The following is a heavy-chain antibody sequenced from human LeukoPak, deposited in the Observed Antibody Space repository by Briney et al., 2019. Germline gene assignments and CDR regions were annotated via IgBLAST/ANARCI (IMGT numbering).Heavy chain of an antibody. V-gene: IGHV1-46*01. CDR2: INPSGGST. CDR1: GYTFTSYY. J-gene: IGHJ3*02. D-gene: IGHD3-22*01. Sequence: ASVKVSCKASGYTFTSYYMHWVRQAPGQGLEWMGIINPSGGSTSYAQKFQGRVTMTRDTSTSTVYMELSSLRSEVTAVYYCARLVYYYDSSGNDAFDIWGQGTMVTVSS. CDR3: ARLVYYYDSSGNDAFDI.